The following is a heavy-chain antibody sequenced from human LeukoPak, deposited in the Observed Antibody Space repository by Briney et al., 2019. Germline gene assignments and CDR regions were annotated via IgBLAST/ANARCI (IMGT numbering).Heavy chain of an antibody. J-gene: IGHJ4*02. V-gene: IGHV4-61*02. CDR2: IHTRGGT. CDR3: AGGGSRTLGC. D-gene: IGHD1-26*01. CDR1: VDSITTGTYY. Sequence: PSQTLSLTCTVSVDSITTGTYYWRWIRQPAGKGLEWIGRIHTRGGTNYHPSLKSRIDISIDTSKNQSSLRLTSVTAADTAVYFCAGGGSRTLGCWGQGILVTVSS.